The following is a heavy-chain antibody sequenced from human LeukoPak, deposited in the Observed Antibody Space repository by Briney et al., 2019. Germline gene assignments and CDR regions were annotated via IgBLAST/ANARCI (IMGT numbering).Heavy chain of an antibody. CDR3: ARSSAWYLIDY. J-gene: IGHJ4*02. Sequence: SETLSLTCTVSGGSISSDSYYWGWVRQPPGKGLEWIGSVSYSGSTYYNPSLKSRVTISVNTSKNQFSLKLNSVTAADTALYYCARSSAWYLIDYWGQGTLVTVSS. V-gene: IGHV4-39*01. CDR1: GGSISSDSYY. D-gene: IGHD6-19*01. CDR2: VSYSGST.